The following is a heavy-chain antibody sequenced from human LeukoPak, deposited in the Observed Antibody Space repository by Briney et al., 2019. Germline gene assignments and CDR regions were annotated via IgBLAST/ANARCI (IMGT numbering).Heavy chain of an antibody. CDR3: ARLGDILTGDNRGSY. CDR1: GGSISSSSYY. V-gene: IGHV4-39*01. Sequence: SETLSLTCTVSGGSISSSSYYWGWIRQPPGKGLEWIGSIYYSGSTYYNPSLKSRVTISVDTPKNQFSLKLSSVTAADTAVYYCARLGDILTGDNRGSYWGQGTLVTVSS. D-gene: IGHD3-9*01. CDR2: IYYSGST. J-gene: IGHJ4*02.